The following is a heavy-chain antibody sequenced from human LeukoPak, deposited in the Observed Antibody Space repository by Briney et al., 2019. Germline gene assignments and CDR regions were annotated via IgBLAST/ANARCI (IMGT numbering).Heavy chain of an antibody. D-gene: IGHD3-10*01. CDR2: INDNGST. J-gene: IGHJ5*02. CDR3: ARGRYYGTGGWFDP. Sequence: PSETLSLTCAVYGGAFSSYYWNWIRQPPGKGLEWIGEINDNGSTKYNPSLKSRVTISVDTSKNQFSLRLSSVTAADAAVYYCARGRYYGTGGWFDPWGQGISVTVSS. V-gene: IGHV4-34*01. CDR1: GGAFSSYY.